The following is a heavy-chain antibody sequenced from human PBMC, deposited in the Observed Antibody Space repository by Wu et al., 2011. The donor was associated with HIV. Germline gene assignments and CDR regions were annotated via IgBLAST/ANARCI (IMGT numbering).Heavy chain of an antibody. J-gene: IGHJ5*02. V-gene: IGHV1-69*14. D-gene: IGHD1-26*01. CDR3: AAKRRSSIVGATGGIRTILSNWFDP. Sequence: QVQLVQSGAEVKKPGSSVKVSCKASGGTFSSYAISWVRQAPGQGLEWMGGIIPIFGTANYAQKFQGRVTITADKSTSTAYMELSSLRSEDTAVYYCAAKRRSSIVGATGGIRTILSNWFDPWGQGTLGHRLL. CDR1: GGTFSSYA. CDR2: IIPIFGTA.